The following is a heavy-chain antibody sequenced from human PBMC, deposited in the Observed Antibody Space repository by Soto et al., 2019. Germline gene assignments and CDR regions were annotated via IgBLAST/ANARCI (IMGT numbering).Heavy chain of an antibody. D-gene: IGHD3-22*01. V-gene: IGHV1-69*08. CDR3: ARAGPYYYDSSGYYYVSDAFDI. CDR2: IIPILGTA. J-gene: IGHJ3*02. Sequence: SVKVSCKASGGTFSIYTIIWVRQAPGQGLEWMGRIIPILGTANYAQKFQGRVTITADESTSTAYMELSSLRSEDTAVYYCARAGPYYYDSSGYYYVSDAFDIWGQGTMVTVSS. CDR1: GGTFSIYT.